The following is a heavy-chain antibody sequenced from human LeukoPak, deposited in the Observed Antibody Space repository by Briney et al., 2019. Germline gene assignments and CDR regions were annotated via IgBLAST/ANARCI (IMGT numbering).Heavy chain of an antibody. CDR2: INPNSGGT. J-gene: IGHJ6*03. V-gene: IGHV1-2*02. D-gene: IGHD6-19*01. CDR1: GYTFTGYY. Sequence: ASVKVSCKASGYTFTGYYMHWVRQAPGQGLEWMGWINPNSGGTNYAQKFQGRVTMPRDTSISTAYMELSGLRSDDTAVYYCAREEYSSGWYHYYYMDVWGKGTTVTVSS. CDR3: AREEYSSGWYHYYYMDV.